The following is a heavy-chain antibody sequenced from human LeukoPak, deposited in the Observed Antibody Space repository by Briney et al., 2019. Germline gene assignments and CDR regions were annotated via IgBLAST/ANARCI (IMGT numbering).Heavy chain of an antibody. CDR2: ISGSGGST. D-gene: IGHD2-15*01. CDR1: GFNFSSYA. CDR3: AKDSSLEDMSFDY. Sequence: GGSLRLSCAASGFNFSSYAMSWVRQAPEKGLEWVSAISGSGGSTYYADSVKGRFTISRDNSKNTLYLQMNSLRAEDTAVYYCAKDSSLEDMSFDYWGQGTLVTVSS. V-gene: IGHV3-23*01. J-gene: IGHJ4*02.